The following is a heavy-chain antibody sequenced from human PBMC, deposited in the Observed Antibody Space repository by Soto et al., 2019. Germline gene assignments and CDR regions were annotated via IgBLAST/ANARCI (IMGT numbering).Heavy chain of an antibody. CDR1: GGTFSSYA. J-gene: IGHJ4*02. D-gene: IGHD1-26*01. CDR3: GGGVGAAFDY. V-gene: IGHV1-69*01. CDR2: ILPIFGTA. Sequence: QVQLVQSGAEVKKPGSSVQVSCKASGGTFSSYAISWVRQAAGQGLEWMGGILPIFGTANYAQKFQGRVTITADASTSKDYMELSSLRSEDTAVYYCGGGVGAAFDYWGLGTLVTVSS.